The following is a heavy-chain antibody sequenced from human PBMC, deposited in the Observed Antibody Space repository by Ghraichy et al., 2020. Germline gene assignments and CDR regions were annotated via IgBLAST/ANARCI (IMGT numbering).Heavy chain of an antibody. D-gene: IGHD1-26*01. CDR1: GYTLTELS. J-gene: IGHJ6*02. CDR3: ATHIRRGSGSYYYYYGMDV. V-gene: IGHV1-24*01. CDR2: FDPEDGET. Sequence: ASVKVSCKVSGYTLTELSMHWVRQAPGKGLEWMGGFDPEDGETIYAQKFQGRVTMTEDTSTDTAYMELSSLRSEDTAVYYCATHIRRGSGSYYYYYGMDVWGQGTTVTVSS.